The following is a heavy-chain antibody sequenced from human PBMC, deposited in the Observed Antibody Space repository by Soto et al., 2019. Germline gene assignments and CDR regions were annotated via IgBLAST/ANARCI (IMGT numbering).Heavy chain of an antibody. CDR3: AREVVRGLFDI. D-gene: IGHD3-10*01. CDR2: IYYSGST. V-gene: IGHV4-31*03. Sequence: PSETLSLTCTVSGGSISSGGYYWSWIRQHPGKGLEWIGYIYYSGSTYYNPSLKSRVTISVDTSKNKFYLKLSSVTAADMAVYYCAREVVRGLFDIWGQGTMVTVSS. J-gene: IGHJ3*02. CDR1: GGSISSGGYY.